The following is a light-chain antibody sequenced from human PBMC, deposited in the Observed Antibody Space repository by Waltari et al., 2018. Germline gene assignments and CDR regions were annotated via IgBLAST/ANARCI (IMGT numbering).Light chain of an antibody. Sequence: IGTNAVHWYQQLPGTAPRLLIFNNDQRLSGVPDRFSASKSGTSASLAISGLQSEDEADYYCAAWDDSLNGLFGGGTKLTVL. CDR1: IGTNA. V-gene: IGLV1-44*01. CDR3: AAWDDSLNGL. CDR2: NND. J-gene: IGLJ3*02.